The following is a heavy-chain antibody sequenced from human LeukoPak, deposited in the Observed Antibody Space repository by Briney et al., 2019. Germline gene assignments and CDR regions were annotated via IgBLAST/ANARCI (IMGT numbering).Heavy chain of an antibody. CDR3: ARTYYYDSSGYYPYY. J-gene: IGHJ4*02. D-gene: IGHD3-22*01. V-gene: IGHV1-46*01. Sequence: ASVKVSCKASGYTFTSYYMHWVRQAPGQGLEWMGIINPSGGSTGYAQKFQGRVTMTRDTSTSTVYMELSSLRSEDTAVYYCARTYYYDSSGYYPYYWGQGTLVTVSS. CDR2: INPSGGST. CDR1: GYTFTSYY.